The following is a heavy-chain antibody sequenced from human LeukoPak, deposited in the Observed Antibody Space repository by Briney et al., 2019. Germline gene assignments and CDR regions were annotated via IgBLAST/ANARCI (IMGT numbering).Heavy chain of an antibody. J-gene: IGHJ4*02. D-gene: IGHD3-22*01. Sequence: GGSLRLSCAASGFTFSSYAMSWVRQAPGKGLEWVSAISGSGGSTDYIDSVKGRFTISRENSKNTLYLQMNSLRAEDTAVYYCARRGLLLPNFDYWGQGTLVTVSS. V-gene: IGHV3-23*01. CDR3: ARRGLLLPNFDY. CDR2: ISGSGGST. CDR1: GFTFSSYA.